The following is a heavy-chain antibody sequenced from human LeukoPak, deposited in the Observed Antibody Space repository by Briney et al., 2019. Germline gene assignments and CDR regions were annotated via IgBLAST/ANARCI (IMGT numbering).Heavy chain of an antibody. J-gene: IGHJ4*02. CDR3: AREAYSYGYGYFDY. CDR1: GDTFSIYG. D-gene: IGHD5-18*01. Sequence: ASVKVSCKAVGDTFSIYGISWVRQAPGQGLEWMGGIIPISGAAEYAQKFQGRVTITADEPTTTAYMELTSLTSDDTAVYYCAREAYSYGYGYFDYWGQGTLVTVSS. CDR2: IIPISGAA. V-gene: IGHV1-69*13.